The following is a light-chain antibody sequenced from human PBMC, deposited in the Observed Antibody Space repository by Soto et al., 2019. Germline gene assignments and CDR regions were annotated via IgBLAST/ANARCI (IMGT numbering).Light chain of an antibody. Sequence: DIQLTQSPSFLSASVGDRVTITCRASQGLSNNLAWYQQKPGKAPNLLIYTASTLQSGVPSRFSDSGSGTEFSLPISSLQPEDLATYYCQQLNGYPLTFGGGTKVEIK. J-gene: IGKJ4*01. CDR2: TAS. CDR1: QGLSNN. CDR3: QQLNGYPLT. V-gene: IGKV1-9*01.